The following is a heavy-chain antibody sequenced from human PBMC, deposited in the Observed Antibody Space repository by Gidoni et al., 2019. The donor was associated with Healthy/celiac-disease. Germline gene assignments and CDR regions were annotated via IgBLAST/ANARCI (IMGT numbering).Heavy chain of an antibody. V-gene: IGHV3-33*01. CDR1: GFTSSSYG. Sequence: QVQLVESGGGVVQPGRSLRLSCAASGFTSSSYGLHWVRQAPGQGLGCVAVIWYDGSNKYYADSVKGRFTISRDNSKNTLYLQMNSLRAEDTAVYYCARGGVVPAANYYYYYGMDVWGQGTTVTVSS. CDR3: ARGGVVPAANYYYYYGMDV. J-gene: IGHJ6*02. D-gene: IGHD2-2*01. CDR2: IWYDGSNK.